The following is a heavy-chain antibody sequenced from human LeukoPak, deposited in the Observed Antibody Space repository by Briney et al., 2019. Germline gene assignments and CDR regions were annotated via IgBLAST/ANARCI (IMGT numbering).Heavy chain of an antibody. CDR2: IRGDGGNT. V-gene: IGHV3-43*02. J-gene: IGHJ3*02. CDR1: GFTFDDYA. D-gene: IGHD3-9*01. CDR3: AEAPESLRYFDWLLGAFDI. Sequence: GGSLRLSCAASGFTFDDYAMHWVRQAPGKGLEWVSLIRGDGGNTYYADSVKGRFTISRDNSKNSLYLQMNSLRTEDTALYYCAEAPESLRYFDWLLGAFDIWGQGTMVTVSS.